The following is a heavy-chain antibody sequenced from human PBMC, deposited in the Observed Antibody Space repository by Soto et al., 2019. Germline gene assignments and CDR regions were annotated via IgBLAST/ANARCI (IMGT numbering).Heavy chain of an antibody. Sequence: QVQLQQWGAGLLKPSETLSLTCAVYGGSFSGYYWSWIRQPPGKGLEWIGEINHSGSTNYNPSLKSRVTISGGPSKDPVSLELSSVAGGGHAVYFCGGGPFFVGVVAATDNWFDPWGQGTLVTVSS. CDR2: INHSGST. CDR1: GGSFSGYY. J-gene: IGHJ5*02. V-gene: IGHV4-34*01. CDR3: GGGPFFVGVVAATDNWFDP. D-gene: IGHD2-15*01.